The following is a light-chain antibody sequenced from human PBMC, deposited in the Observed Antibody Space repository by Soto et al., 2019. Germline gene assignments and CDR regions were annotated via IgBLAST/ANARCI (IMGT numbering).Light chain of an antibody. J-gene: IGKJ1*01. Sequence: IVLTQSPDTLSLSPGERATLSCRASQSLSSKYLAWYQQRPGQAPRLLIYGASSRATGIPDRFSGNGSGTDFTLTSNRLEAEDFAVYYCQQYGSSPRTFGQGTKVEIK. CDR1: QSLSSKY. CDR2: GAS. CDR3: QQYGSSPRT. V-gene: IGKV3-20*01.